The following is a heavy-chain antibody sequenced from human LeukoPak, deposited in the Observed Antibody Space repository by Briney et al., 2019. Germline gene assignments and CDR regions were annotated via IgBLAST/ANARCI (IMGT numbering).Heavy chain of an antibody. V-gene: IGHV4-4*07. CDR2: IYSSGYT. J-gene: IGHJ4*02. D-gene: IGHD1/OR15-1a*01. CDR1: GGSISGYY. Sequence: SETLSLTRTVSGGSISGYYWSWIRQPAEKGLEWIGRIYSSGYTNYNPSLKSRVTMSVDTSKNQFSLKLSSVTAADTAVYYCARGEHDFHSWGQGTLVTVPS. CDR3: ARGEHDFHS.